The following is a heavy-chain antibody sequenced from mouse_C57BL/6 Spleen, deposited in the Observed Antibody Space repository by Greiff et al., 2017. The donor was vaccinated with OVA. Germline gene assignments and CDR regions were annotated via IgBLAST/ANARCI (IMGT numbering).Heavy chain of an antibody. CDR3: AIERRAAGADY. CDR1: GYTFTSYW. D-gene: IGHD3-1*01. J-gene: IGHJ2*01. Sequence: QVQLQQPGAELVKPGASVKVSCKASGYTFTSYWMHWVKQRPGQGLEWIGRIYPSDSDTNYNQKFKGKATLTVDKSSSTAYMQLSSLTSEDSAVYYCAIERRAAGADYWGQGTTLTVSS. V-gene: IGHV1-74*01. CDR2: IYPSDSDT.